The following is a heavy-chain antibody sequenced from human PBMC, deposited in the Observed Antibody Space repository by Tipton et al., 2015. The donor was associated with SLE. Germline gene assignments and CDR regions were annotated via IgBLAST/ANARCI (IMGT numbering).Heavy chain of an antibody. CDR3: ARDDEGSSYYDFWSVYVWAI. D-gene: IGHD3-3*01. Sequence: TLSLTCTVSGYSISSGYYWGWIRQPPGKGLEWIGSIYHSGSTYYNPSLKSRVTISVDTSKNQFSLKLSSVTAADTAVYYCARDDEGSSYYDFWSVYVWAIWGQGTMVTVSS. CDR2: IYHSGST. CDR1: GYSISSGYY. J-gene: IGHJ3*02. V-gene: IGHV4-38-2*02.